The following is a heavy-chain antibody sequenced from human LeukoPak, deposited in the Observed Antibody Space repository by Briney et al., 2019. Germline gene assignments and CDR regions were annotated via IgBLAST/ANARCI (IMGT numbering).Heavy chain of an antibody. CDR3: AKDVIAYDILTGYYQADPTAFDI. D-gene: IGHD3-9*01. J-gene: IGHJ3*02. V-gene: IGHV3-9*01. Sequence: GGSLRLSCAASGFTFNRFAMHWVRQAPGKGLEWVSGISWNSGSIGYADSVKGRFTISRDNAKNSLYLQMNSLRAEDTALYYCAKDVIAYDILTGYYQADPTAFDIWGQGTMVTVSS. CDR2: ISWNSGSI. CDR1: GFTFNRFA.